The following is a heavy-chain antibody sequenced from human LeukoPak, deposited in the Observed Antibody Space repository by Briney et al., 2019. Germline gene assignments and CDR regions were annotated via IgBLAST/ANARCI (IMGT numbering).Heavy chain of an antibody. V-gene: IGHV4-59*08. CDR1: GGSIRNYH. CDR3: ASSVSSSWYDY. D-gene: IGHD6-13*01. J-gene: IGHJ4*02. Sequence: SETLSLTCTVSGGSIRNYHWSWIRQPPGKGLEWIGFIYYSGNTKYNPSLKGRVTMSVDTSNNQFSLKLSSVTAADTAVYYCASSVSSSWYDYWGQGTLVTVSS. CDR2: IYYSGNT.